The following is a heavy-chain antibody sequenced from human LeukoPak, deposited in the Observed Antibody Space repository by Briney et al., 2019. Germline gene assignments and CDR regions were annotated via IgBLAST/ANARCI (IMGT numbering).Heavy chain of an antibody. CDR1: GYSFTPYW. CDR2: IYPGDSDT. CDR3: ATRYYSYYFDY. Sequence: GESLKISCTGSGYSFTPYWIGWVRQMPGKGLEWMGIIYPGDSDTKYSPSFRGQVTISADKSISTAYLQWSSLKASDTALYYCATRYYSYYFDYWGQGTLVTVSS. D-gene: IGHD3-22*01. V-gene: IGHV5-51*01. J-gene: IGHJ4*02.